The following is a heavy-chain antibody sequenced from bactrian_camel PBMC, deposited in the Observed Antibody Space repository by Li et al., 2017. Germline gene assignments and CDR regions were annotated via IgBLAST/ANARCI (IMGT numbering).Heavy chain of an antibody. CDR2: IDSAGDT. CDR1: GYTYNRNC. Sequence: VQLVESGGGSVQAGGSLRLSCAASGYTYNRNCMGWFRQAPGKEREEVATIDSAGDTRYADSVKGRFTISKDAKSTLHLQMTSLKAEDTAMYCCEAGDCRFGLDSYFERHLWGQGTQVTVS. D-gene: IGHD1*01. CDR3: EAGDCRFGLDSYFERHL. V-gene: IGHV3S53*01. J-gene: IGHJ4*01.